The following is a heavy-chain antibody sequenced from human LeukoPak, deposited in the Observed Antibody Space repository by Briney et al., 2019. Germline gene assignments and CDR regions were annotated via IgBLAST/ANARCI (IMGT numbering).Heavy chain of an antibody. D-gene: IGHD2-15*01. CDR2: INHSGST. J-gene: IGHJ3*02. CDR1: GGSFSGYY. V-gene: IGHV4-34*01. Sequence: SETLSLTCAVYGGSFSGYYWSWIRQPPGKGLEWIGEINHSGSTNYNPSLKSRVTISVDTSKNQFSLKLSSVTAADTAVYYCAREEYCSGGSCYAGVEAFDIWGQGTMVTVSS. CDR3: AREEYCSGGSCYAGVEAFDI.